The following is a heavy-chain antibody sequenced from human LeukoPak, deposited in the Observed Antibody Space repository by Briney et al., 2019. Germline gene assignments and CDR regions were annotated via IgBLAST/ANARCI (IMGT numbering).Heavy chain of an antibody. J-gene: IGHJ3*02. CDR1: GFTFSTYG. Sequence: GGSLGLSCAASGFTFSTYGMHWVRQAPGKGLEWVAVIWYDGSNKYYADSVKGRFTISRDNSKNTLYLQMNSLRAEDTAVYYCARAVGPFDIWGQGTMVTVSS. CDR3: ARAVGPFDI. V-gene: IGHV3-33*01. CDR2: IWYDGSNK.